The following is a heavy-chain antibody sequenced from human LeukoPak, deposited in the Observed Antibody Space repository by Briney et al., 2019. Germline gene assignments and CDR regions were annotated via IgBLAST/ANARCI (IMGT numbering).Heavy chain of an antibody. Sequence: SETLSLTCTVSGGSISSSSYYWGWIRQPPGKGLEWLGSIYYSGSTYYNPSLKSRVTISVDTSKNQFSLKLSSVTAAGTAVYYCARSYDSSGYLFDYWGQGTLVTVSS. V-gene: IGHV4-39*07. CDR1: GGSISSSSYY. D-gene: IGHD3-22*01. CDR2: IYYSGST. J-gene: IGHJ4*02. CDR3: ARSYDSSGYLFDY.